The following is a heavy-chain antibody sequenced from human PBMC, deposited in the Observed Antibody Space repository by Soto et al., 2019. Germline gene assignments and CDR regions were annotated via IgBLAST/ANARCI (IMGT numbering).Heavy chain of an antibody. D-gene: IGHD5-18*01. CDR2: INPSGGST. CDR1: GYTFTSYY. CDR3: ARAKALTWIQLWFPCYGMDV. J-gene: IGHJ6*02. Sequence: ASVKVSCKASGYTFTSYYMHWVRQAPGQGLEWMGIINPSGGSTSYAQKFQGRVTMTRDTSTSTVYMELSSLRSEDTAVYYCARAKALTWIQLWFPCYGMDVWGQGTTVTVSS. V-gene: IGHV1-46*03.